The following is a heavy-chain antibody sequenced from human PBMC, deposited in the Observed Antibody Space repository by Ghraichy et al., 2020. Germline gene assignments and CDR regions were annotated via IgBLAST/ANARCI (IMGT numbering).Heavy chain of an antibody. Sequence: SETLSLTCSVSGGYVSSGSYYWSWIRHPAGKGLEWIGRIYTSGSTNYNPSLKSRVTISVDTSKNQFSLKLSSVTAADTAVYYCASGTFGSAYYLDIWGQGTIVTVSS. J-gene: IGHJ3*02. CDR1: GGYVSSGSYY. V-gene: IGHV4-61*02. CDR2: IYTSGST. CDR3: ASGTFGSAYYLDI. D-gene: IGHD3-3*01.